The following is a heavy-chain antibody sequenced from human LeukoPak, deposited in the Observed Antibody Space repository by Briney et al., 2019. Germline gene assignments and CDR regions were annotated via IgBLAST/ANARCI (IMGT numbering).Heavy chain of an antibody. CDR2: IIPILGIA. J-gene: IGHJ4*02. V-gene: IGHV1-69*04. CDR1: GGTFSSYA. Sequence: APVKVSCKASGGTFSSYAISWVRQAPGQGLEWMGRIIPILGIANYAQKFRGRVTITADKSTSTAYMELSSLRSEDTAVYYCARDPDTATTRTLGYWGQGTLVTVSS. D-gene: IGHD5-18*01. CDR3: ARDPDTATTRTLGY.